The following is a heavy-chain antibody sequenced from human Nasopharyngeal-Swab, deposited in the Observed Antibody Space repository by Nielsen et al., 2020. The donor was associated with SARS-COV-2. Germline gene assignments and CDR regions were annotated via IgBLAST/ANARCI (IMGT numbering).Heavy chain of an antibody. D-gene: IGHD6-6*01. CDR3: ARRPYSSSSGDYYYGMDV. Sequence: SVKVSCKASGGTFSSYAISWVRQAPGQGLEWMGGIIPIFGTANYAQKLQGRVTITADESTSTAYMELSSLRSEDTAVYYCARRPYSSSSGDYYYGMDVWGQGTTVTVSS. CDR2: IIPIFGTA. J-gene: IGHJ6*02. CDR1: GGTFSSYA. V-gene: IGHV1-69*13.